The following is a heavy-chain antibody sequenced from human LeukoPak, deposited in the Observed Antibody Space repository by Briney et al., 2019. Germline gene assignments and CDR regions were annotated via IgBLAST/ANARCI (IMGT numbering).Heavy chain of an antibody. CDR1: GYTFTGYY. CDR2: INPNSGGT. J-gene: IGHJ6*03. D-gene: IGHD5-12*01. CDR3: ARVLATQTYYYYMDV. Sequence: GASVKVSCKASGYTFTGYYMHWVRQAPGQGFEWMGWINPNSGGTNYAQKFQGRVTMTRDTSISTAYMELSRLRSDDTAVYYCARVLATQTYYYYMDVWGKGTTVTVSS. V-gene: IGHV1-2*02.